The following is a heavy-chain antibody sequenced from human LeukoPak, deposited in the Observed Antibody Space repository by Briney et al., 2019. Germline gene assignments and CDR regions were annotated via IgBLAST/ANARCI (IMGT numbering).Heavy chain of an antibody. Sequence: SQTLSLTCTVSGDSISSGDHYWSWIRQPAGKGLEWIGRISSSGSTNYNPSLKSRVTISVDTSKNQFSLKLSSVTAADTAVYFCARGPYSYDSSGAFDIWGQGTMVTVSS. D-gene: IGHD3-22*01. J-gene: IGHJ3*02. CDR2: ISSSGST. CDR3: ARGPYSYDSSGAFDI. V-gene: IGHV4-61*02. CDR1: GDSISSGDHY.